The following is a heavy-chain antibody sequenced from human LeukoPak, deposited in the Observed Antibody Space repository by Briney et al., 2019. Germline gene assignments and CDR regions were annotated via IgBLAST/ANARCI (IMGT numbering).Heavy chain of an antibody. J-gene: IGHJ4*02. Sequence: GGSLKLSCAVSGFTSSSYWMSWVRQAPGKGLEWVAVISYDGSNKYYADSVKGRFTISRDNSKNTLYLQMNSLRAEDTAVYYCARARCTNGVCYFPYFDYWGQGTLVTVSS. CDR2: ISYDGSNK. V-gene: IGHV3-30-3*01. D-gene: IGHD2-8*01. CDR3: ARARCTNGVCYFPYFDY. CDR1: GFTSSSYW.